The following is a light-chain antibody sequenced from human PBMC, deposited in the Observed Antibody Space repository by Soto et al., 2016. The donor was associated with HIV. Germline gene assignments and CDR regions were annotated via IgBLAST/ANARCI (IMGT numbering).Light chain of an antibody. CDR1: QDITTW. CDR3: QQFGNKPYT. CDR2: KAS. V-gene: IGKV1-5*03. J-gene: IGKJ2*01. Sequence: DIQMTQSPSTLSAYVGDRVTITCRASQDITTWLAWYQQKPGKPPNLLIYKASNLQNGVPSRFSGSGSGTEFTLSINSLQPDDFATYYCQQFGNKPYTFGQGTKLEIK.